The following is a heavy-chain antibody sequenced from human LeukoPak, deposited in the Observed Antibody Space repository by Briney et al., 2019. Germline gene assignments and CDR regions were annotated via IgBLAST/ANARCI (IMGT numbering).Heavy chain of an antibody. V-gene: IGHV1-2*02. D-gene: IGHD6-19*01. J-gene: IGHJ5*02. Sequence: GASVTVSFKASGYTFIGYYMHWVRQAPGQGPEWMGWINPNSGGTNYAQKVQGRVTMTRDTSLSTVYMEPSRLRSDDTAVYYCATQATSGWHFPWGQGTLVTVSS. CDR1: GYTFIGYY. CDR3: ATQATSGWHFP. CDR2: INPNSGGT.